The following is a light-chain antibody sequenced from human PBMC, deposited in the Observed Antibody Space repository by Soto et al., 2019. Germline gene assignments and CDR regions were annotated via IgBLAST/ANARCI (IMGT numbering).Light chain of an antibody. J-gene: IGKJ1*01. CDR1: ENISGW. Sequence: EIQMTQSPSTLSASVGDRVTITCRASENISGWSAWYQQKPGKAPKLLIYKASTLKSGVPSRFSGSGSGTEFTLTISSLQPDDFATYYCQHYNSYSEAFGQGTKVDVK. V-gene: IGKV1-5*03. CDR2: KAS. CDR3: QHYNSYSEA.